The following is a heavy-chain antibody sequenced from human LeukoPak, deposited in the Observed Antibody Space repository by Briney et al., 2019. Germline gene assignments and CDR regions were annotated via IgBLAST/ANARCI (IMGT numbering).Heavy chain of an antibody. CDR3: AISLYYYYYMDV. Sequence: SETLSLTCAVYGGSFSGYYWSWIRQPPGKGLEWIGEINHSGSTSYSPSLKSRVTISLDTSKNQFSLKLSSVTAADTAVYYCAISLYYYYYMDVWGKGTTVTVSS. CDR1: GGSFSGYY. CDR2: INHSGST. V-gene: IGHV4-34*01. J-gene: IGHJ6*03.